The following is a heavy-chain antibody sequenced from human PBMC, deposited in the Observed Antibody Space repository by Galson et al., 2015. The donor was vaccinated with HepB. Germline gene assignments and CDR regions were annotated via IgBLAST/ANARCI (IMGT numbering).Heavy chain of an antibody. V-gene: IGHV3-21*01. Sequence: SLRLSCAASGFTFSSYKMNWVRQAPGKGLGWVSSISSSSSYIYYADTVKGRFTISRDNAKNSLYLQMNSLRAEDTAVYYCARKIGSSGWPIRRDYYYGMDVWGQGTTVTVSS. J-gene: IGHJ6*02. CDR1: GFTFSSYK. CDR2: ISSSSSYI. CDR3: ARKIGSSGWPIRRDYYYGMDV. D-gene: IGHD6-19*01.